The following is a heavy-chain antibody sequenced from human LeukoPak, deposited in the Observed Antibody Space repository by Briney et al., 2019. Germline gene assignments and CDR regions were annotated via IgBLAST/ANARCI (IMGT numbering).Heavy chain of an antibody. CDR2: ISWNSGSI. V-gene: IGHV3-9*01. CDR3: AKGIGYYYSSSGYYYFDY. Sequence: GGSLRLSCAASGFTFDDYAMHWVRQAPGKGLEWVSGISWNSGSIGYADSVKGRFTISRANAKNSLYLQMNSLRAEDTALYYCAKGIGYYYSSSGYYYFDYWGQGTLVTVSS. D-gene: IGHD3-22*01. J-gene: IGHJ4*02. CDR1: GFTFDDYA.